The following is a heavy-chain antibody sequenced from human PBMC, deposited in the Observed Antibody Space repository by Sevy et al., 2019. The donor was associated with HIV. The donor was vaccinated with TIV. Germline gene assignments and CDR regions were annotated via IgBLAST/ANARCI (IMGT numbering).Heavy chain of an antibody. CDR1: GFTFSNAW. J-gene: IGHJ6*02. Sequence: GGSLRISCAASGFTFSNAWMSWVRQAPGKGLEWVGRIKSITDGGTTDYAAPVKGRFTISRDDSKTTLYLQMNSLKTEDTAVYYCTTTRDYGDYAGGIDVWGQGTTVTVSS. CDR2: IKSITDGGTT. CDR3: TTTRDYGDYAGGIDV. V-gene: IGHV3-15*01. D-gene: IGHD4-17*01.